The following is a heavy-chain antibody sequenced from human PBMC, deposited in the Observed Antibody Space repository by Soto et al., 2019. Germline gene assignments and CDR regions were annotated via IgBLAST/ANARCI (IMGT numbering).Heavy chain of an antibody. J-gene: IGHJ4*02. V-gene: IGHV1-18*01. CDR1: GYTFTSYG. CDR2: ISAYNGNT. D-gene: IGHD5-18*01. Sequence: ASVKVSCKASGYTFTSYGISWVRQAPGQGLEWMGWISAYNGNTNYAQKLQGRVTMTTDTSTSTAYMELRSLRSDDTAVYYCARDRAHSYGYAEIDSWGKGTLVKVYS. CDR3: ARDRAHSYGYAEIDS.